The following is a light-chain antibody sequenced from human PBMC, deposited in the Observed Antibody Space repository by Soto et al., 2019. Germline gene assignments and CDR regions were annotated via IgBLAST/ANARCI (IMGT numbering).Light chain of an antibody. Sequence: DIQMTQSPSSLSASVGDRVTITCRASQSISNYLNWYQQKPGKAPKLLIYAASSLQSGVPSRFSGSGSGTHFTLTISSLQPEDFATYYCQQSYSRLTWTFGQGTKVEIK. V-gene: IGKV1-39*01. J-gene: IGKJ1*01. CDR2: AAS. CDR1: QSISNY. CDR3: QQSYSRLTWT.